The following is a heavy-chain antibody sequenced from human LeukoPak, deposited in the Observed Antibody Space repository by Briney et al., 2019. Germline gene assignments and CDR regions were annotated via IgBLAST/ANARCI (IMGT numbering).Heavy chain of an antibody. CDR3: ARGGYGDYGDYDPLDY. J-gene: IGHJ4*02. D-gene: IGHD4-17*01. CDR2: IYYSGST. CDR1: GGSLSSSSYY. V-gene: IGHV4-39*01. Sequence: SETLSLTCTVSGGSLSSSSYYWGWIRQPPGKGLGWIGSIYYSGSTYYNPSLKSRVTISVDTSKNQFSLKLSSVTAADTAVYYCARGGYGDYGDYDPLDYWGQGTLVTVSS.